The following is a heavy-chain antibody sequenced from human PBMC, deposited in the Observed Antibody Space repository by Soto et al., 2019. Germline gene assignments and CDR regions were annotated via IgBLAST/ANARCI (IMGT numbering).Heavy chain of an antibody. CDR1: GGSFSGYY. Sequence: SETLSLTCAVYGGSFSGYYWSWIRQPPGKGLEWIGEINHSGSTNYNPSLKSRVTISVDTSKNQFSLKLSSVTAAATAVYYCARGPYTSVIVVVRYYYGMDVWGQGTTVTVSS. D-gene: IGHD3-22*01. V-gene: IGHV4-34*01. CDR2: INHSGST. CDR3: ARGPYTSVIVVVRYYYGMDV. J-gene: IGHJ6*02.